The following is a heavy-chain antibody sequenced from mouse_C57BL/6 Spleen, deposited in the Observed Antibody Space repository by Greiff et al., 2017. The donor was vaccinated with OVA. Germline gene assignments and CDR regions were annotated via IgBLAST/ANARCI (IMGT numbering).Heavy chain of an antibody. Sequence: EVQRVESGPGLVKPSQSLSLTCSVTGYSITSGYYWNWIRQFPGNKLEWMGYISYDGSNNYNPSLKNRISITRDTSKNQFFLKLNSVTTEDTATYYCARDREGRGAWFAYWGQGTLVTVSA. D-gene: IGHD3-3*01. CDR1: GYSITSGYY. J-gene: IGHJ3*01. V-gene: IGHV3-6*01. CDR2: ISYDGSN. CDR3: ARDREGRGAWFAY.